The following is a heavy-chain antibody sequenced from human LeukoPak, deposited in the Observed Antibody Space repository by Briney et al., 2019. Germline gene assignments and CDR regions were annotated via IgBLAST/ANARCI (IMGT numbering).Heavy chain of an antibody. D-gene: IGHD1-1*01. J-gene: IGHJ4*02. Sequence: ASVKVSCKASGYTFTNYGITWVRQAPGQGLEWMGWISASNGDTHYSEKFQDRITVTTDTSTSTAYMELRSLVSDDTAVYYCARESRVERDDFWGQGTLITVSS. CDR2: ISASNGDT. CDR1: GYTFTNYG. CDR3: ARESRVERDDF. V-gene: IGHV1-18*01.